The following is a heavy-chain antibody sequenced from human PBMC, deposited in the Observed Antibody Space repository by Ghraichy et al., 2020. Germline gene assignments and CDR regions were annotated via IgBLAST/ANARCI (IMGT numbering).Heavy chain of an antibody. D-gene: IGHD6-13*01. V-gene: IGHV4-59*01. CDR1: GGSINSYY. CDR3: ARDRAYWHSTSCYYYGMDV. CDR2: INYSGST. Sequence: SETLSLTCTVSGGSINSYYWSWIRQPPGKGLEWIGYINYSGSTNYNPSLKSRVTISVETSKNQFSLKLTSVTAADTAVYYCARDRAYWHSTSCYYYGMDVWGQGTTVTVSS. J-gene: IGHJ6*02.